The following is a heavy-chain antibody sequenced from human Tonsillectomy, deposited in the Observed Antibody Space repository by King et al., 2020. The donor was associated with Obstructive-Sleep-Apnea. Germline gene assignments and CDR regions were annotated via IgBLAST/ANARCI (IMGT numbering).Heavy chain of an antibody. CDR2: INPNSGGT. D-gene: IGHD1-26*01. V-gene: IGHV1-2*04. Sequence: AQLVQSGTEVKKPGASVKVSCKASGYTFTGYFMHWVRQAPGQGLEWMGWINPNSGGTNYAQKFQNWVTMTRDTSISTAYMELSRLRSDDTAVYYCARGVVGAPDDAFDIWGQGTMVTVSS. CDR1: GYTFTGYF. J-gene: IGHJ3*02. CDR3: ARGVVGAPDDAFDI.